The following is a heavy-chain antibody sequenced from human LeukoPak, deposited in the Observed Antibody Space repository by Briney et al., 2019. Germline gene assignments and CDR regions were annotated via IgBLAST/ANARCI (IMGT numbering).Heavy chain of an antibody. D-gene: IGHD3-22*01. CDR1: GFTISTYW. J-gene: IGHJ4*02. CDR3: ARAYPYYSDVTGLDY. V-gene: IGHV3-7*01. Sequence: GGSLRLSCAASGFTISTYWMTWVRQAPGKGLEWVANIKQDGSEQFYVDSVKGRFTISRGNAKRSLYLQMNSLRVEDTAVYYCARAYPYYSDVTGLDYWGQGTLVTVSS. CDR2: IKQDGSEQ.